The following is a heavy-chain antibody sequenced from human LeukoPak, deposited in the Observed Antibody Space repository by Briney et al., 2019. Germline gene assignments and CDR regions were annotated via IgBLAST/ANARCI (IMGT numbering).Heavy chain of an antibody. CDR2: MNPNSGNT. D-gene: IGHD2-2*01. CDR1: GYPFTDSY. Sequence: GASVMVSCKASGYPFTDSYMHWVRHATGNGLPRMGWMNPNSGNTAYIQKFQGKVTITSNTSISTAYMELSSLRSEDTAMYYCARLPTSGSVRACYDAFDIWGQGTMVTVSS. J-gene: IGHJ3*02. V-gene: IGHV1-8*03. CDR3: ARLPTSGSVRACYDAFDI.